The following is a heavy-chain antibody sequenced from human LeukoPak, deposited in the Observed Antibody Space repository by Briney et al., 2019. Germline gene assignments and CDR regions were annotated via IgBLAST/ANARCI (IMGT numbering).Heavy chain of an antibody. V-gene: IGHV3-7*01. CDR1: GFTFSSHW. J-gene: IGHJ4*02. Sequence: GGSLRLSCVASGFTFSSHWMSWVRQAPGKGLEWVANIKQDGSEKKYVDSVKGRLTISRDNAKNSLYLQMNSLRVDDTAVYYCVRDSLVGYGHRYFDCWGQGTLVTVSS. CDR2: IKQDGSEK. D-gene: IGHD5-18*01. CDR3: VRDSLVGYGHRYFDC.